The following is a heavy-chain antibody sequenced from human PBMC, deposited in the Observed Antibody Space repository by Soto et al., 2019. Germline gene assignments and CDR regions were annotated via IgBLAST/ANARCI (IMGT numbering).Heavy chain of an antibody. CDR1: GYTFTSYG. Sequence: PSVKVSCKASGYTFTSYGISWVRQAPGQGLEWMGWISAYNGNTNYAQKLQGRVTMTTDTSTSTAYMELRSLRSDDTAVYYCARVASSGWYRGDAFDIWGQGTMVTVSS. D-gene: IGHD6-19*01. CDR3: ARVASSGWYRGDAFDI. V-gene: IGHV1-18*04. J-gene: IGHJ3*02. CDR2: ISAYNGNT.